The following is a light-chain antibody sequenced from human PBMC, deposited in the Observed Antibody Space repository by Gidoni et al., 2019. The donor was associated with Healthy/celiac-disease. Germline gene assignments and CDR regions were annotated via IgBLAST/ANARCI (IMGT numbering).Light chain of an antibody. J-gene: IGLJ3*02. Sequence: QSVLTQPPSVSGAPGQRVTISCTGSSSNIGAGYDVPWYQQLQGTAPKLLIFGNSNRPSGVPDRFSGSKSGTSASLAITGLQAEDEADYYCQSYDSSLIGSGVFGGGTKLTVL. CDR2: GNS. CDR3: QSYDSSLIGSGV. CDR1: SSNIGAGYD. V-gene: IGLV1-40*01.